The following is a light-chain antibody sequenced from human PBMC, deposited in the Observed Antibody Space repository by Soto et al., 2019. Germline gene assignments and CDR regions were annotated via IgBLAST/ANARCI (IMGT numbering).Light chain of an antibody. CDR1: SSNIGAGYD. CDR2: SND. CDR3: AVWDDRLNGYV. Sequence: QSVLTQPPSVSGAPGQRVTISCTGSSSNIGAGYDVNWYQHLPGAAPKLLIQSNDQRPSGVPDRFSGSQSGTSASLAISGLQSEDEADYYCAVWDDRLNGYVFGTGTKVTVL. V-gene: IGLV1-44*01. J-gene: IGLJ1*01.